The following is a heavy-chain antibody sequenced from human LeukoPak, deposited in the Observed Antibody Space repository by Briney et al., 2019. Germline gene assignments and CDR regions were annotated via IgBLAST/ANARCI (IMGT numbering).Heavy chain of an antibody. CDR1: GFTFKTYA. CDR3: ARVGSWYGDAFDI. CDR2: ISSSSSYI. J-gene: IGHJ3*02. V-gene: IGHV3-21*01. Sequence: GGSLRLSCVTSGFTFKTYAMNWVRQAPGKGLEWVSSISSSSSYIYYADSVKGRFTISRDNAKNSLYLQMNSLRAEDTAVYYCARVGSWYGDAFDIWGQGIMVTVSS. D-gene: IGHD6-13*01.